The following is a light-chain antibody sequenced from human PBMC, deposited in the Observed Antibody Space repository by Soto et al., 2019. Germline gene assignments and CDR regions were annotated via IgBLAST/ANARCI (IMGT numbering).Light chain of an antibody. J-gene: IGKJ5*01. Sequence: IVMTKSPDTLSLSPWERATLSCRAAQSVGTRLAWYQHKPGQAPRLLIYGVSTRDTGVPDRFSGSASGTEFTLTISSLQSEDFAVYYCQQYNNWPRTFGQGTRLEI. CDR3: QQYNNWPRT. CDR2: GVS. CDR1: QSVGTR. V-gene: IGKV3-15*01.